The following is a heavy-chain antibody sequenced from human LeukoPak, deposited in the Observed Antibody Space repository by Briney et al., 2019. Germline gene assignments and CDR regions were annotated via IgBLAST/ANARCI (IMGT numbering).Heavy chain of an antibody. J-gene: IGHJ4*02. Sequence: LQTLSLTCTVSRVSTSRYDLSWIRQPPGKGLEEIGYIYVSGRTNYTTSPQPRVIISVDTSKNQISLKPSSVTAADPAVHYCAREERDPFTIDYWGQGNLVTVSS. V-gene: IGHV4-59*01. CDR1: RVSTSRYD. CDR2: IYVSGRT. CDR3: AREERDPFTIDY.